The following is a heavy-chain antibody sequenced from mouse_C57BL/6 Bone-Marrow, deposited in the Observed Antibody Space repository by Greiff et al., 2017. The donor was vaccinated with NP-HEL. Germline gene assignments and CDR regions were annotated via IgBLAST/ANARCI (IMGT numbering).Heavy chain of an antibody. CDR1: GYTFTDYY. V-gene: IGHV1-26*01. J-gene: IGHJ4*01. D-gene: IGHD2-3*01. CDR2: INPNNGGT. Sequence: VQLQQSGPELVKPGASVKISCKASGYTFTDYYMNWVKQSHGKSLEWIGDINPNNGGTSYNQKFKGKATLTVDKSSSTAYMELRSLTSEDSAVYYCARSGGYYDYAMDYWGQGTSVTVSS. CDR3: ARSGGYYDYAMDY.